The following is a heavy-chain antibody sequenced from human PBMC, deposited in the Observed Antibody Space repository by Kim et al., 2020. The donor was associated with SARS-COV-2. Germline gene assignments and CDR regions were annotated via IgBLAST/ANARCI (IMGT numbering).Heavy chain of an antibody. Sequence: ASVKVSSKTSGNSFSSYAMNWVRQAPGQGLEWMGWINTNTGNPTYAQGFTGRFVFSLDTSVSTTYLQITGLKSEDTAVYYCATSMLYGVITAFDLWGQGTMVTVSS. CDR2: INTNTGNP. CDR1: GNSFSSYA. D-gene: IGHD3-10*01. V-gene: IGHV7-4-1*02. J-gene: IGHJ3*01. CDR3: ATSMLYGVITAFDL.